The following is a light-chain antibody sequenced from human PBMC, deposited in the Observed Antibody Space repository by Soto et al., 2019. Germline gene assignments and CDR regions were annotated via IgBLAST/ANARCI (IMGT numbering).Light chain of an antibody. V-gene: IGKV3-15*01. CDR2: GAS. Sequence: EILMPQSPATLSGSPGDRATLSCRASQSLNRDLAWYQQRPGQSPRLLIFGASIRAGGIPARFSGSGSGTEFTLTIDSLQSEDFALYYCQQYLTWPGTFGQGTKVDIK. J-gene: IGKJ1*01. CDR3: QQYLTWPGT. CDR1: QSLNRD.